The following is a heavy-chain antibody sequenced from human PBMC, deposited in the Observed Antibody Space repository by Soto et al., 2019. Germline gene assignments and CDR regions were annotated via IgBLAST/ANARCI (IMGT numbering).Heavy chain of an antibody. Sequence: QVQLQESGPGLVKPSETLSLTCTVSGGSVSSGSYYWSWIRQPPGKGLEWIGYIYYSGSTNYNPSLKSRVTISADTSKNQFSLKLSSVTAADTAVYYCAREDWDSSLNYGMDVWGQGTTVTVSS. V-gene: IGHV4-61*01. CDR2: IYYSGST. CDR3: AREDWDSSLNYGMDV. J-gene: IGHJ6*02. CDR1: GGSVSSGSYY. D-gene: IGHD6-13*01.